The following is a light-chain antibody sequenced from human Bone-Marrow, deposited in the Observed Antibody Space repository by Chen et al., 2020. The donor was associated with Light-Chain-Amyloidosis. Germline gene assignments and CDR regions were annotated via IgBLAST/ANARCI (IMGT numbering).Light chain of an antibody. V-gene: IGLV1-44*01. Sequence: QSLLTQPPSASGTPAQRVTIPCSGSRSNIGSNTVNWYPQFPGTAPKVLIYSHTQRPSGVPDRFSGSKSGTSASLAISGLQSDDEADYYCAAWDDSLNGWVFGGGTKLTVL. CDR1: RSNIGSNT. CDR2: SHT. CDR3: AAWDDSLNGWV. J-gene: IGLJ3*02.